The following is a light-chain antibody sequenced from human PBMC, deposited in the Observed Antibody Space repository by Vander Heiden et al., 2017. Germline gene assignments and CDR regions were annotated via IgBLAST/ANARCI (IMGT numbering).Light chain of an antibody. J-gene: IGLJ2*01. CDR3: QSYDTSNHVV. V-gene: IGLV6-57*01. CDR1: SGSIASHY. CDR2: EDN. Sequence: NFMLTQSHSVSESPGKTVTISCTRSSGSIASHYVQWYQQRPGSSPTTVIYEDNQRPSGVPDRFSGSIDSSSNSASLTISGLKTEDEADYYCQSYDTSNHVVFGGGTKLTVL.